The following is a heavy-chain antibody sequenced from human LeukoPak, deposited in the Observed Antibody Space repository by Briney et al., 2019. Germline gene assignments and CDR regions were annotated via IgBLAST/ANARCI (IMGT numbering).Heavy chain of an antibody. D-gene: IGHD5-18*01. CDR2: ISSSGSTI. J-gene: IGHJ4*02. CDR1: GFTFSSFE. Sequence: QPGGSLRLSCAASGFTFSSFEMNWVRQAPGKGLEWVSYISSSGSTIYYADSVKGRFTISRDNAKNSLYPQMSSLRAEDTAVYYCARDRSYGSFNYWGQGTLVTVSS. CDR3: ARDRSYGSFNY. V-gene: IGHV3-48*03.